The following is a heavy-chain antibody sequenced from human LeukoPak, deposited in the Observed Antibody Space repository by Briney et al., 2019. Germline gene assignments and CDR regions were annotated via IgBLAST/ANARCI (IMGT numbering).Heavy chain of an antibody. CDR3: AKDRTAAGKGPAEYFQH. Sequence: GSLRLSCAAPGFTFSSYAMSWVRQAPGKGLEWVSAISGSGGSTYYADSVKGRFTISRDNSKNTLYLQMNSLRAEDTAVYYCAKDRTAAGKGPAEYFQHWGQGTLVTVSS. J-gene: IGHJ1*01. D-gene: IGHD6-13*01. CDR2: ISGSGGST. CDR1: GFTFSSYA. V-gene: IGHV3-23*01.